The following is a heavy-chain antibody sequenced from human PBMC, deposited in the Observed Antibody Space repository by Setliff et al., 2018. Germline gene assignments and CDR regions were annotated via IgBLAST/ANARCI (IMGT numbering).Heavy chain of an antibody. J-gene: IGHJ3*02. CDR2: IIPMFGTT. Sequence: GASVKVSCKASGGTFSSYAINWVRQAPGQGLEWMGGIIPMFGTTNYAQKFQGRVTITADESTTTAYMELRSLRSDDTAVYYCARGGYSYGYDHGFDIWGQGTMVTVSS. V-gene: IGHV1-69*13. D-gene: IGHD5-18*01. CDR3: ARGGYSYGYDHGFDI. CDR1: GGTFSSYA.